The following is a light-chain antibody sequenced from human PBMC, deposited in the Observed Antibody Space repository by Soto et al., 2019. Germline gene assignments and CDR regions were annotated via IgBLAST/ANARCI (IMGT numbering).Light chain of an antibody. V-gene: IGKV1-39*01. J-gene: IGKJ4*01. Sequence: DIQMTQSPSSLSASVGDRVTITCRASQSISSYLSWYQQKPGKAPKLLINVASTLQSRVSSRFSGSRSGTDVTLAISILQPEEFATYYCKQTFSPPQPFGGGTRVEIK. CDR1: QSISSY. CDR3: KQTFSPPQP. CDR2: VAS.